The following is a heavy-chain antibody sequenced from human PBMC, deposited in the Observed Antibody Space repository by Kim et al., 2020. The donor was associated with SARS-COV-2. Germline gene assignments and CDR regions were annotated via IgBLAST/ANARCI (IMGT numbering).Heavy chain of an antibody. V-gene: IGHV1-69*04. D-gene: IGHD3-22*01. Sequence: NSAEKLTGRGTITADKTTSTAYMELSSLRSEDTAVYYCAREPDSPDGMDVWGQGTTVTVSS. J-gene: IGHJ6*02. CDR3: AREPDSPDGMDV.